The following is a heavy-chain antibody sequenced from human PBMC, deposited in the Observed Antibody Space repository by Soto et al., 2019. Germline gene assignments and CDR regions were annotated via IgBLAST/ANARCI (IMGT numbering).Heavy chain of an antibody. V-gene: IGHV4-31*03. Sequence: SETLSLTCTVSGGSISSGGYYWSWIRQHPGKGLEWIGYIYYSGSTYYNPSLKSRVTISVDTSKNQFSLKLSSVTAADTAVYYCAFWRGGTAAGPADYSYYGMDVGGQGTRVTVSS. J-gene: IGHJ6*02. CDR2: IYYSGST. CDR3: AFWRGGTAAGPADYSYYGMDV. CDR1: GGSISSGGYY. D-gene: IGHD6-13*01.